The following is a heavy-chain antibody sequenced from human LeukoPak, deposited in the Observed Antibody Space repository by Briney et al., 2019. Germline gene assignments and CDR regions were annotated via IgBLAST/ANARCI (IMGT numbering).Heavy chain of an antibody. CDR1: GGSISSYY. CDR3: ARGVRYYYYYMDV. V-gene: IGHV4-59*01. J-gene: IGHJ6*03. Sequence: PSETLSLTCTVSGGSISSYYWSWIRQPPGKGLEWIGYIYYSGSTNYNPSLKSRVTISVDTSKNQFSLKLSSVTAADTAVYYCARGVRYYYYYMDVWGKGTTVIVSS. CDR2: IYYSGST.